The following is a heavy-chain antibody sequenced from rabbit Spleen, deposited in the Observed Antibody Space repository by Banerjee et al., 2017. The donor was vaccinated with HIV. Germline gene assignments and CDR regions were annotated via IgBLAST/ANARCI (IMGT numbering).Heavy chain of an antibody. J-gene: IGHJ6*01. V-gene: IGHV1S40*01. CDR2: AYAGSSGST. CDR3: ARDAGTSFSTYGMDL. D-gene: IGHD8-1*01. Sequence: QSLEESGGGLVKPGASLTLTCKASGFEFNSGYDMCWVRQAPGKGLEWVACAYAGSSGSTYSATWAKGRFTISKSSSTTVTLQMTGLTAADTATYFCARDAGTSFSTYGMDLWGPGTLVTVS. CDR1: GFEFNSGYD.